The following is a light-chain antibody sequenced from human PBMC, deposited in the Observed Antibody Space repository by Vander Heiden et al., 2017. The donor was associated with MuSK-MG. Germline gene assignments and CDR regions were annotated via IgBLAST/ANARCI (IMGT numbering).Light chain of an antibody. J-gene: IGLJ3*02. Sequence: SSNLGSNHVYWYQQLPRTAPLLPTCTNKQRPPRVPVRNSGSKSGTSASLAISGLRSEDEADYYCAARDDSLSGWVFGGGTKLTVL. CDR2: TNK. CDR3: AARDDSLSGWV. CDR1: SSNLGSNH. V-gene: IGLV1-47*01.